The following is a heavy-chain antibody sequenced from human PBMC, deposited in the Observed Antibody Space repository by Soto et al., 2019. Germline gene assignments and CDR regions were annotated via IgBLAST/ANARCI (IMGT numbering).Heavy chain of an antibody. J-gene: IGHJ1*01. D-gene: IGHD2-2*01. Sequence: EVQLVESGGGLVKPGGSLRLSCVASGPTFSSYGMNWVRQAPGKGLEWVSSITSSGSYIHYADSVQGRFTVSGDNAKKSMYLQMNSLRVEGTAVYFCARDESAGSGTSDWGQGTLVTVSS. CDR3: ARDESAGSGTSD. V-gene: IGHV3-21*01. CDR1: GPTFSSYG. CDR2: ITSSGSYI.